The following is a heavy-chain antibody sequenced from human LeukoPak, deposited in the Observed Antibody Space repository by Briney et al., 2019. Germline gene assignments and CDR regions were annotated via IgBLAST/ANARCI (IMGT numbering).Heavy chain of an antibody. V-gene: IGHV1-69*01. D-gene: IGHD4-17*01. Sequence: SVKVSCKASGGTFGSYAISWVRQAPGQGLEWMGGIIPIFGTANYAQKFQGRVTITADESTSTAYMELSSLRSEDTAVYYCARDRSKNRWDYGEYARNDYWGQGTLVTVSS. CDR3: ARDRSKNRWDYGEYARNDY. J-gene: IGHJ4*02. CDR1: GGTFGSYA. CDR2: IIPIFGTA.